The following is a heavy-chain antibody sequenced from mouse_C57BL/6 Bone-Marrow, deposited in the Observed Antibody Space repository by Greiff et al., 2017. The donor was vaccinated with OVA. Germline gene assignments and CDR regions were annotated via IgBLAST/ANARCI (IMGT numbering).Heavy chain of an antibody. V-gene: IGHV5-16*01. Sequence: EVKLQESEGGLVQPGSSMKLSCTASGFTFTDYYMAWVRQVPGQGLEWVANINSYGSSTYYLHSLKSRFIISRDNAKNILYLHMSSLKSEDTATYYCAREGGYGSDWDFDVRGTWTTVTVSS. CDR1: GFTFTDYY. D-gene: IGHD1-1*01. CDR3: AREGGYGSDWDFDV. CDR2: INSYGSST. J-gene: IGHJ1*03.